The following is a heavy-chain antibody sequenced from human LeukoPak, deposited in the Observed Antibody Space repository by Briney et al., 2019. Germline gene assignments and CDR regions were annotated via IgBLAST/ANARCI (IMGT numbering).Heavy chain of an antibody. CDR1: GGSISSGDYY. CDR3: ARPYYYDSRIDP. J-gene: IGHJ5*02. D-gene: IGHD3-22*01. V-gene: IGHV4-30-4*08. Sequence: SETLSLTRTVSGGSISSGDYYWSWIRQPPGKGLEWIGYMYYSGSTYYNPSLKSRVTISVDTSKNQFSLKLSSVTAADTAVYYCARPYYYDSRIDPWGRGTLVTVSS. CDR2: MYYSGST.